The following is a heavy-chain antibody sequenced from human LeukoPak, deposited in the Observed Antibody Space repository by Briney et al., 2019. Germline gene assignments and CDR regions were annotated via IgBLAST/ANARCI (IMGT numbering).Heavy chain of an antibody. CDR2: ISGSGGST. Sequence: PGGSLRLSCAASGFTFSSYGMSWVRQAPGRGLEWVSAISGSGGSTYYADSVKGRFTISRDNSKNTLYLQMNSLRAEDTAVYYCAALDYYDSSGYFVYWGQGTLVTVFS. CDR1: GFTFSSYG. V-gene: IGHV3-23*01. CDR3: AALDYYDSSGYFVY. J-gene: IGHJ4*02. D-gene: IGHD3-22*01.